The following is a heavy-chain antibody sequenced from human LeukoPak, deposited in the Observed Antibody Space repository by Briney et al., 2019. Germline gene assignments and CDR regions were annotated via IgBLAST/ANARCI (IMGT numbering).Heavy chain of an antibody. CDR1: GFTFSNAW. CDR2: IKSKTDGGTT. J-gene: IGHJ4*02. D-gene: IGHD3-9*01. V-gene: IGHV3-15*01. CDR3: TTEGYDILTGLYYFDY. Sequence: GGSLRLSCAASGFTFSNAWMSWVRQAPGKGLEWVGRIKSKTDGGTTDYAAPVKGRFTISRDDSKNTLYLQMNSLKTEGTAVYYCTTEGYDILTGLYYFDYWGQGTLVTVSS.